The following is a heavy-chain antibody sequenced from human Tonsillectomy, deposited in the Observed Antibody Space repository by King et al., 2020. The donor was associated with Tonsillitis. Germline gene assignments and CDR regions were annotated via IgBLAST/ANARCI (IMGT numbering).Heavy chain of an antibody. CDR3: ARESGIAAAAL. Sequence: VQLVESGGGLVKPGGSLRLSCAASGFTFSSYSMNWVRQAPGKGLVWVSSISSSSSYIYYADSVKGRFTISRDNAKNSLYLQMNSLRAEDTAVYYCARESGIAAAALWGQGTLVTVSS. J-gene: IGHJ4*02. V-gene: IGHV3-21*01. CDR1: GFTFSSYS. D-gene: IGHD6-13*01. CDR2: ISSSSSYI.